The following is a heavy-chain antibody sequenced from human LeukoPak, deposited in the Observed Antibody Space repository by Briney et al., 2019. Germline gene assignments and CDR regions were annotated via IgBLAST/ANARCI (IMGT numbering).Heavy chain of an antibody. CDR3: TRGLGFGSDSVSTHDY. D-gene: IGHD3-10*01. CDR1: GFTFSGSA. J-gene: IGHJ4*02. Sequence: GGSLRLSCAASGFTFSGSAMHWVRQASGKGLEWVGRIRTKVNNYATGYGASVKGRFIISRDDSTNTVYLQMNSLKIEDTAVYYCTRGLGFGSDSVSTHDYWGRGTLVTVSS. V-gene: IGHV3-73*01. CDR2: IRTKVNNYAT.